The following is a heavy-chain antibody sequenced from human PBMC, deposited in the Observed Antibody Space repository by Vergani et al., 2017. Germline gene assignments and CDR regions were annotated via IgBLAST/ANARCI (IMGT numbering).Heavy chain of an antibody. CDR1: GFSVSGSF. CDR3: VKDIAASGNYWYFDL. J-gene: IGHJ2*01. CDR2: IYSGGST. D-gene: IGHD6-13*01. Sequence: EVQLVESGGALVQPGGSLRLSCAASGFSVSGSFVSWVRQAPGKGLEWVSVIYSGGSTYYAESVKGRFTISRDSSNNTVHLQMNSLRTEDTGIYYCVKDIAASGNYWYFDLWGRGTLVTVSS. V-gene: IGHV3-66*02.